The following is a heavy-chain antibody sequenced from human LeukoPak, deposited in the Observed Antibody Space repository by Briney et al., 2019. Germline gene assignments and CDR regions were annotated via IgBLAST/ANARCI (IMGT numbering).Heavy chain of an antibody. Sequence: SETLSLTCAVYGGSFSGYYWSWIRRPPGKGLEWIGEINHSGSTNYNPSLKSRITISVDTSRNQFSLQLSSVTAADTAVYYCARIRRYCSGGACYVLDNWGQGTLVAVSS. CDR1: GGSFSGYY. V-gene: IGHV4-34*01. CDR3: ARIRRYCSGGACYVLDN. CDR2: INHSGST. D-gene: IGHD2-15*01. J-gene: IGHJ4*02.